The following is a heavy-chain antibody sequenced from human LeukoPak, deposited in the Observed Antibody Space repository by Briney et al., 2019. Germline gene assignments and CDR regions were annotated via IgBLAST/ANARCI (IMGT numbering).Heavy chain of an antibody. D-gene: IGHD2-21*02. CDR2: ISGSGGST. V-gene: IGHV3-23*01. Sequence: PGGTLRLSCVASGFTFSSYGMNWVRQAPGKGLEWVSGISGSGGSTYYADSVKGRFTISRDNAKNSLYLQMNSLRAEDTAVYYCARWSVVVTAIAGIDWFDPWGQGTLVTVSS. J-gene: IGHJ5*02. CDR1: GFTFSSYG. CDR3: ARWSVVVTAIAGIDWFDP.